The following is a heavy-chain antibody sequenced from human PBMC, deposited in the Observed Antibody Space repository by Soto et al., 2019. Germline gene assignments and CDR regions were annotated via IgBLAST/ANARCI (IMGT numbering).Heavy chain of an antibody. CDR3: ARDPGSSRYDYYYDMDV. Sequence: GGSLRLSCAASGFTGSRNYMSWVRQAPGKGLEWVSVIYSGGSTYYADSVKGRFTISRDNSKNTLYLQMNSLRAEDTAVYYCARDPGSSRYDYYYDMDVWGQGT. CDR2: IYSGGST. V-gene: IGHV3-53*01. CDR1: GFTGSRNY. J-gene: IGHJ6*02. D-gene: IGHD6-6*01.